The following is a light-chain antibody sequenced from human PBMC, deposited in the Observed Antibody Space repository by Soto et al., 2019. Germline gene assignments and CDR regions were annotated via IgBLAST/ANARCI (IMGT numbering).Light chain of an antibody. Sequence: EIVLTQSPATLSLSPGERATLSCRASQSVSSSLAWYQQKPGQAPRLLIYAASNRATGIPTRFSGSGSGTDFTLTISSLAPEDFGVYYCQQRSDWPPSLTFGGGTKVEIK. V-gene: IGKV3-11*01. CDR2: AAS. CDR1: QSVSSS. J-gene: IGKJ4*01. CDR3: QQRSDWPPSLT.